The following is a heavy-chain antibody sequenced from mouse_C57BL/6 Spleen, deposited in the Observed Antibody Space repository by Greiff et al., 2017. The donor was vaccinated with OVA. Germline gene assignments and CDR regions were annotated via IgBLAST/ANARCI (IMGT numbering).Heavy chain of an antibody. CDR2: IDPSDSYT. J-gene: IGHJ2*01. V-gene: IGHV1-50*01. Sequence: QVQLQQPGAELVKPGASVKLSCKASGYTFTSYWMQWVKQRPGQGLEWIGEIDPSDSYTNYNQKFKGKATLTVDTSSSKAYMQLRSLTSKDSAVENCARQTAQATDYWGQGTTLTVSS. CDR1: GYTFTSYW. CDR3: ARQTAQATDY. D-gene: IGHD3-2*02.